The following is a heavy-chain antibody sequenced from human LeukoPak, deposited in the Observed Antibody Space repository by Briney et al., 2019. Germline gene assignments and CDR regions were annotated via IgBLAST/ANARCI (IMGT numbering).Heavy chain of an antibody. CDR3: ARGTIAADDFYYMDV. D-gene: IGHD6-13*01. V-gene: IGHV4-61*02. CDR2: MYTSGST. J-gene: IGHJ6*03. Sequence: PSETLSLTCTVSGGSISSSSYYWSWLRQPAGKGLEWIGRMYTSGSTNYNPSLKSRVIISLDTSRNQFSLRLSSVTAADTAVYYCARGTIAADDFYYMDVWGKGTTVTISS. CDR1: GGSISSSSYY.